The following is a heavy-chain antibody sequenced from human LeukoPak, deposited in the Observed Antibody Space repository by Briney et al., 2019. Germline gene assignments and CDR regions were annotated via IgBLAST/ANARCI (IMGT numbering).Heavy chain of an antibody. V-gene: IGHV4-61*02. CDR1: GGSIGSGSYY. CDR2: IYTSGST. J-gene: IGHJ4*02. Sequence: SETLSLTCTVSGGSIGSGSYYWSWIRQPAGKGLEWIGRIYTSGSTNYNPSLKSRVTISVDTSKNQFSLKLSSVTAADTAVYYCARARPVGATVDYWGQGTLVTVSS. CDR3: ARARPVGATVDY. D-gene: IGHD1-26*01.